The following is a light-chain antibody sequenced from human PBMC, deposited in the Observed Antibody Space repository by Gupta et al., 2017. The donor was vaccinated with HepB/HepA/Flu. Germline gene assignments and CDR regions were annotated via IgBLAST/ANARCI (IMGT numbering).Light chain of an antibody. CDR3: AAWDDGLNGLYVV. Sequence: QSVLTQPPSASGTPGQRFTISCSGSSSNIGSNTVNWYQQLPGTAPKLLIYSNNQRPSGVPDRFSGSKSGTSASLAISGLQSEYEADYYCAAWDDGLNGLYVVFGGGTKLTVL. CDR1: SSNIGSNT. J-gene: IGLJ2*01. V-gene: IGLV1-44*01. CDR2: SNN.